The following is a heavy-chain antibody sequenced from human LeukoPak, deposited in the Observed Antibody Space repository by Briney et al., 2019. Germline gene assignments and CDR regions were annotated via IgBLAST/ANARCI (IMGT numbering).Heavy chain of an antibody. D-gene: IGHD2-2*01. CDR3: ARGTMPDY. Sequence: GGSLRLSCAASGFTFSSYWMNWVRQAPGKGLVWVSRINTDGSSTNYADSVQGRFTISRDNAKNTLYLQMNSLRADDTAVYFCARGTMPDYWGQGTLVTVSS. CDR2: INTDGSST. V-gene: IGHV3-74*01. CDR1: GFTFSSYW. J-gene: IGHJ4*02.